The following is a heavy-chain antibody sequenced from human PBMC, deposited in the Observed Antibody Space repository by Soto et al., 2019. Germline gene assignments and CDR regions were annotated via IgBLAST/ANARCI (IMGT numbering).Heavy chain of an antibody. D-gene: IGHD4-17*01. CDR3: ARAGDYDLLPFVL. CDR2: IYWDDDK. Sequence: QITLKESGPTLVRPAQTLTLTCAFSGFSLTTYDMGVAWIRQPPGKALEWLALIYWDDDKRYSPSLTDRLAVSKATSRIQVVLTITVLDPGDTAPYFCARAGDYDLLPFVLWGPGILVTLSS. CDR1: GFSLTTYDMG. J-gene: IGHJ4*02. V-gene: IGHV2-5*02.